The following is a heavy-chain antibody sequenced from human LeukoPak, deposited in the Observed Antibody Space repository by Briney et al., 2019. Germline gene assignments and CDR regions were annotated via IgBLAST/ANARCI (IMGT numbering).Heavy chain of an antibody. CDR1: GGSISSYY. CDR3: ARETCSGGYCYLNDY. V-gene: IGHV4-59*01. D-gene: IGHD2-15*01. CDR2: IYYSGST. J-gene: IGHJ4*02. Sequence: PSETLSLTCTVSGGSISSYYWSWIRQPPGKGLEWIGYIYYSGSTNYNPSLKSRVTISVDTSKNHFSLKLNSVTAADTAVYYCARETCSGGYCYLNDYWGQGTLVTVSS.